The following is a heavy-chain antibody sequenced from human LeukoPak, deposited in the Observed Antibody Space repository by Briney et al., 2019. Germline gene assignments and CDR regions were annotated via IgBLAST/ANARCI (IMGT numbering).Heavy chain of an antibody. D-gene: IGHD3-3*01. CDR1: GFTFSSYS. V-gene: IGHV3-21*04. CDR3: AKDPSRGDFWSGYYDY. Sequence: GGSLRLSCAASGFTFSSYSMNWVRQAPGKGLEWVSSISSSSSYIYYADSVKGRFTISRDNAKNSLYLQMNSLRAEDMALYYCAKDPSRGDFWSGYYDYWGQGTLVTVSS. J-gene: IGHJ4*02. CDR2: ISSSSSYI.